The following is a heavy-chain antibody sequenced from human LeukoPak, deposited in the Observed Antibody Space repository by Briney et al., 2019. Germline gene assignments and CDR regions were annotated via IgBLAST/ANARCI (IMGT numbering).Heavy chain of an antibody. V-gene: IGHV4-4*02. CDR3: ARKISAAGSRWFDP. Sequence: PSGTLSLTCAVSGGSISSGNWWSWVRQPPGKGLEWIGEIYHSGSTNYNPSLKSRVTISVDKAKNQFSLKLSSVTAADTAVYYCARKISAAGSRWFDPWGQGTLVTVSS. CDR2: IYHSGST. J-gene: IGHJ5*02. D-gene: IGHD6-13*01. CDR1: GGSISSGNW.